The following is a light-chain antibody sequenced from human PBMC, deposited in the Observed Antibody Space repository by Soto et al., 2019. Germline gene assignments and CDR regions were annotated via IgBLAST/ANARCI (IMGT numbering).Light chain of an antibody. V-gene: IGLV8-61*01. CDR1: SGSVSTSYY. CDR2: STN. J-gene: IGLJ3*02. CDR3: VLYMGSGISV. Sequence: QTVVTQEPSFSVSPGGTVTLTCGLSSGSVSTSYYPSWYQQTPGQAPRTLIYSTNNRSFGVPDRFSGSILGNKAALTITGAQAQDESDYYCVLYMGSGISVFGGGTKVTVL.